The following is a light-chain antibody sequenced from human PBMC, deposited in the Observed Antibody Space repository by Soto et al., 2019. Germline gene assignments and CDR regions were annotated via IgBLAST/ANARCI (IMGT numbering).Light chain of an antibody. CDR2: GAS. CDR3: QQSYT. V-gene: IGKV3-15*01. CDR1: QAVGYN. J-gene: IGKJ2*01. Sequence: EVVMTRSPATLYVSPGERVTLSCRASQAVGYNLAWYQHKPGQAPRLLIYGASTRVTGIPTRFSGSGSGTEFTLTISSLQSEDFAIYYCQQSYTFGQGTKLEIK.